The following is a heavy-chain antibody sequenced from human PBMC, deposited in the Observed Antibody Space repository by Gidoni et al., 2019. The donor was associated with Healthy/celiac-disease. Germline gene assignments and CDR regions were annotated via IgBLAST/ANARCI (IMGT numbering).Heavy chain of an antibody. Sequence: EVQLVDSGGGLVRPGGYLRLSCAASGFTLSSHSSNGVRQAPGRGLEGVSSISSSSSYIYYADSVKGRFTISRDNAKNSLYLQMNSLRAEDTAVYYCASFVEMATINPFDYWGQGTLVTVSS. V-gene: IGHV3-21*01. D-gene: IGHD5-12*01. CDR2: ISSSSSYI. J-gene: IGHJ4*02. CDR1: GFTLSSHS. CDR3: ASFVEMATINPFDY.